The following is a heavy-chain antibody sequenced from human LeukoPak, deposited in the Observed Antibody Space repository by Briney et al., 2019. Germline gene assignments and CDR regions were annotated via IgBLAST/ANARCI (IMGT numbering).Heavy chain of an antibody. CDR1: GFTFSDYY. D-gene: IGHD3-22*01. J-gene: IGHJ4*02. V-gene: IGHV3-11*01. CDR3: ARVVVRDFYY. CDR2: ISSSGHTI. Sequence: SGRSLRLSCAASGFTFSDYYMSWIRQAPGKWLEWVSYISSSGHTIYYADSVKGRFTISRDNAKNTRYLQINSLRAEDTAVYYGARVVVRDFYYWGQGTLVTVSS.